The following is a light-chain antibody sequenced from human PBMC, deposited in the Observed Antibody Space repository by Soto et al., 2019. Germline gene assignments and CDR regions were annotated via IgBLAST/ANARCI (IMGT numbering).Light chain of an antibody. CDR3: QQYDNWPLT. V-gene: IGKV1-39*01. CDR2: AAS. J-gene: IGKJ4*01. CDR1: QSISTY. Sequence: DIQLTQSPSPLSASVGDRVAITCLASQSISTYLNWYQQKPGKAPKVLIYAASNLQSGVPPRFSGSGSGTEFTLTISSLQSEDFAVYYCQQYDNWPLTFGGGTKVDIK.